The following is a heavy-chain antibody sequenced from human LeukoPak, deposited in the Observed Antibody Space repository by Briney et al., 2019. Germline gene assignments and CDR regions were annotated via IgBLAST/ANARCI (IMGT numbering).Heavy chain of an antibody. V-gene: IGHV4-4*07. Sequence: SETLSLTCTVSGGSMGGYYWSWIRQPAGKRLEWIGRIYSNGSPTYNPSLQSRITMTIDTSRNQFSLGMTSMTAADAAVYFCARDRGSSWEFWGRGTLVTVSS. J-gene: IGHJ4*02. CDR1: GGSMGGYY. D-gene: IGHD6-13*01. CDR3: ARDRGSSWEF. CDR2: IYSNGSP.